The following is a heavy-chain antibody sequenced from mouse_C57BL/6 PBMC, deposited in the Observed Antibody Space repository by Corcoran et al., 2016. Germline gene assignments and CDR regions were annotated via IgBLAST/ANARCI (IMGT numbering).Heavy chain of an antibody. Sequence: QVTLKESGPGILQSSQTLSLTCSFSGFSLSTSGMGVSWIRQPSGKGLEWLAHIYWDDDKRYNPSLKSRLTISKDTSRNQVFLKITSVDTADTATYYCARRDYYGSSYEGWFAYWGQGTLVTVSA. V-gene: IGHV8-12*01. CDR1: GFSLSTSGMG. J-gene: IGHJ3*01. CDR2: IYWDDDK. D-gene: IGHD1-1*01. CDR3: ARRDYYGSSYEGWFAY.